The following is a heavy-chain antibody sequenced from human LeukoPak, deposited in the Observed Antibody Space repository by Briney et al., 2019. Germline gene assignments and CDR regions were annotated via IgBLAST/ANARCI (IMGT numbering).Heavy chain of an antibody. J-gene: IGHJ5*02. V-gene: IGHV3-30*02. CDR2: IRYDGSNK. CDR3: AKGLLRFLEWSFDP. D-gene: IGHD3-3*01. CDR1: GFTFSSYG. Sequence: PGGSLRLSCAASGFTFSSYGMHWVRQAPGKGLEWAAFIRYDGSNKYYADSVKGRFTISRDNSKNTLYLQMNSLRAEDTAVYYCAKGLLRFLEWSFDPWGQGTLVTVSS.